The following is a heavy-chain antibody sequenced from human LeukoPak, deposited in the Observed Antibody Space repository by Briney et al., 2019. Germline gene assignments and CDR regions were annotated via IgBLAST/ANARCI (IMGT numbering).Heavy chain of an antibody. Sequence: ASVKVSCKVSGYTLTELSMHWVRQAPGKGLEWMGGFDPEDGETIYAQKFQGRVTMTRDTSTSTVYMELSSLRSEDTAVYYCARQLRGYQEYYFDYWGQGTLVTVSS. D-gene: IGHD5-12*01. V-gene: IGHV1-24*01. J-gene: IGHJ4*02. CDR2: FDPEDGET. CDR3: ARQLRGYQEYYFDY. CDR1: GYTLTELS.